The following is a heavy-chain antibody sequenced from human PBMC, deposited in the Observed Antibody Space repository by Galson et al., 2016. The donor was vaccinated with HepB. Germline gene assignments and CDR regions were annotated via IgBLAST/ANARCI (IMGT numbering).Heavy chain of an antibody. J-gene: IGHJ4*02. D-gene: IGHD3-10*01. V-gene: IGHV7-4-1*02. CDR3: ARDLGSRAFDY. Sequence: SVKVSCKASGYTVTRNAINWVRQAPGQGLEWMGWVSTDTGKPTYAQGFKVRFVFSLDTSVSTAYLQINSLKAEDTAVYYCARDLGSRAFDYWGQGTLVTVSS. CDR2: VSTDTGKP. CDR1: GYTVTRNA.